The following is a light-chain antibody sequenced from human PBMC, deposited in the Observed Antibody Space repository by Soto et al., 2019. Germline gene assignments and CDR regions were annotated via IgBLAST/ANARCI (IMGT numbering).Light chain of an antibody. CDR3: NSFRVNRLYV. Sequence: SVLAQPASVSGSPGQTITISCTGTNSDVGGYNAVSWYQHHPGKAPKLIIYEVTHRPAGVSDRFSASKSGNTASLTISGLQAEDEADYYCNSFRVNRLYVFGTGTKVTVL. CDR2: EVT. V-gene: IGLV2-14*01. J-gene: IGLJ1*01. CDR1: NSDVGGYNA.